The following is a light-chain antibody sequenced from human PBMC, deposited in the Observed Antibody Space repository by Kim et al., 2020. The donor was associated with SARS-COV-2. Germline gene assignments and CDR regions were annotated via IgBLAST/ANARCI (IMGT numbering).Light chain of an antibody. V-gene: IGLV1-40*01. CDR3: QSYDSSLSGSA. CDR1: SSSYGAGYV. CDR2: GDS. Sequence: QRVTISCTGSSSSYGAGYVVHWFQQLPGTAPKPLIYGDSNRPSGVPDRFSGSKSGTSASLAITGLQADDEADYCCQSYDSSLSGSAFGGGTQLTVL. J-gene: IGLJ2*01.